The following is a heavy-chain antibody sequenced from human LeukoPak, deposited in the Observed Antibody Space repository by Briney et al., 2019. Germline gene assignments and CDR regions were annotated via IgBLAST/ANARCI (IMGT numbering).Heavy chain of an antibody. CDR2: ISGDSFYI. Sequence: GGSLRLSCAASGFTFSSYSMNWVRQAPGKGLEWVSSISGDSFYIYYTDSVKGRFTISRDNAKNTLYLQMNSLRAEDTAVYYCARDLSSSWYSWPSDYWGQGTLVTVSS. V-gene: IGHV3-21*01. CDR3: ARDLSSSWYSWPSDY. J-gene: IGHJ4*02. CDR1: GFTFSSYS. D-gene: IGHD6-13*01.